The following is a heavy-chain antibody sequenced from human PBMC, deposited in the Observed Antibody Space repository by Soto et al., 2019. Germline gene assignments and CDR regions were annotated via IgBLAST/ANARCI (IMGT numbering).Heavy chain of an antibody. CDR3: ASLQLRWLMGGNWFDP. Sequence: SETLSLTCTVSGGSISSGGYYWSWIRQHPGKGLEWIGYIYYSGSTYYNPSLKSRVTISVDTSKNQFSLKLSSVTAADTAVYYCASLQLRWLMGGNWFDPWGQGTLVTVSS. D-gene: IGHD2-21*01. CDR2: IYYSGST. J-gene: IGHJ5*02. CDR1: GGSISSGGYY. V-gene: IGHV4-31*03.